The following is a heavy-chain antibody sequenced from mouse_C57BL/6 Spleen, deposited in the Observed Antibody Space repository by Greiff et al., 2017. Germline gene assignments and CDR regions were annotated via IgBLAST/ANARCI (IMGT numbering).Heavy chain of an antibody. Sequence: VKLMESGAELVKPGASVKISCKASGYAFSSYWMNWVKQRPGKGLEWIGQIYPGDGDTNYNGKFKGKATLTADKSSSTAYMQLSSLTSEDSAVYFCARSWDGWYFDVWGTGTTVTVSS. CDR1: GYAFSSYW. V-gene: IGHV1-80*01. J-gene: IGHJ1*03. CDR2: IYPGDGDT. CDR3: ARSWDGWYFDV. D-gene: IGHD4-1*01.